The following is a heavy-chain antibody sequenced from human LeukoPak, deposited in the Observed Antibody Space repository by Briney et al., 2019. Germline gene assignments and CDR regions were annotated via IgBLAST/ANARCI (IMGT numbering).Heavy chain of an antibody. V-gene: IGHV4-39*01. CDR1: GGSISSALYH. CDR2: VYTGST. J-gene: IGHJ5*02. CDR3: ARQEIGLRSFDP. Sequence: PSETLSLTCTVSGGSISSALYHWGWIRQPPGKNLEWLGSVYTGSTHNNPSLKSRVTISVDTSKNQFSLNLSSVTAADTAVYYCARQEIGLRSFDPWGQGTLVTVSS. D-gene: IGHD3/OR15-3a*01.